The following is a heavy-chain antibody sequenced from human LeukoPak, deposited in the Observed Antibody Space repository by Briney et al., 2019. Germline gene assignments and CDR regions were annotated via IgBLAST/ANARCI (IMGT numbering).Heavy chain of an antibody. CDR2: TYYRSKWYN. Sequence: SRTLSLTCAISGDSVSRNSAAWNWTRQSPSRGLEWLGRTYYRSKWYNDYAVSVKRRITINPDTSKNQFSLQLNSVTPEDTAVYYCARDSVAFDYWGQGTLVTVSS. V-gene: IGHV6-1*01. D-gene: IGHD6-19*01. CDR1: GDSVSRNSAA. CDR3: ARDSVAFDY. J-gene: IGHJ4*02.